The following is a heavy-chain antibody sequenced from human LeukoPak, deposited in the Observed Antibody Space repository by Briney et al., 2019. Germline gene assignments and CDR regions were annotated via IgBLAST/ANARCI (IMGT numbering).Heavy chain of an antibody. V-gene: IGHV3-7*03. J-gene: IGHJ6*02. CDR2: VNRDGSET. Sequence: PGGSLRLSCAASGFALSSHWMTWVRQVPGRGPEWVANVNRDGSETYYLDSVKGRFTISKDNAKNSLYLQMNSLRADDTALYHCARSNGMDVWGQGTTVIVSS. CDR1: GFALSSHW. CDR3: ARSNGMDV. D-gene: IGHD2/OR15-2a*01.